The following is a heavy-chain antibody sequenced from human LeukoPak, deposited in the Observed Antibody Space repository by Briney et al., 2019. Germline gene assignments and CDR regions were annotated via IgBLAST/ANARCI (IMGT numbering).Heavy chain of an antibody. J-gene: IGHJ4*02. CDR1: GGSISSSSYY. CDR2: IYSGGSA. D-gene: IGHD3-16*01. CDR3: ARHRGISTRDFEY. V-gene: IGHV3-53*01. Sequence: PSETLSLTCTVSGGSISSSSYYWGWLRQPPGKGLEWVSLIYSGGSAYYADSVKGRFTISRDNSKNRLYLQMNSLRAEDTAVYYCARHRGISTRDFEYWGQGTLVTVSS.